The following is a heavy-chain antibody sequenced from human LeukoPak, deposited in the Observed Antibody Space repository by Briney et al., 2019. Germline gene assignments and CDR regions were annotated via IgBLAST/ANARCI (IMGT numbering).Heavy chain of an antibody. J-gene: IGHJ3*02. CDR3: ARRGSPCHVFNI. CDR1: GYTFTSYD. Sequence: ASVKVSCKASGYTFTSYDINLVRQATGQGLEWMGWMNPNSGNTGYAQKFQGRVTITRNTSISTAYMELSSLRSEDTAVYYCARRGSPCHVFNIWGQGTMVTVSS. D-gene: IGHD1-26*01. CDR2: MNPNSGNT. V-gene: IGHV1-8*03.